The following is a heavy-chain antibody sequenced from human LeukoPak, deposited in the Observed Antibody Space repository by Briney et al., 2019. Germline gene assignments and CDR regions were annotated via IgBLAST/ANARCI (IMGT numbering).Heavy chain of an antibody. V-gene: IGHV3-7*01. CDR2: IKQDGSEK. Sequence: PGGSLRLSCAASGFTFSSYWMSWGRQAPAEGLEWVANIKQDGSEKYYVDSVKGRFTISRDNAKNSLYLQMNSLRAEDTAVYYCARDLSDFDYWGQGTLVTVSS. CDR3: ARDLSDFDY. J-gene: IGHJ4*02. CDR1: GFTFSSYW. D-gene: IGHD3-16*02.